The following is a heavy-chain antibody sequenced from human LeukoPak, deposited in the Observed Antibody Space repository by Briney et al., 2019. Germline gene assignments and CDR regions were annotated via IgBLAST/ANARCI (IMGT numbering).Heavy chain of an antibody. CDR1: GGSISDSFVSHY. J-gene: IGHJ5*02. CDR2: IYFNGRT. CDR3: ARTARSRDWFDP. V-gene: IGHV4-59*08. D-gene: IGHD2-21*02. Sequence: SETLSLTCSVSGGSISDSFVSHYWSWIRQPPGKGLEWIGYIYFNGRTNYSPSLKSRVTLSVDTSKNQFSMKLISVTAADTAVYYCARTARSRDWFDPWGQGSLVTVSS.